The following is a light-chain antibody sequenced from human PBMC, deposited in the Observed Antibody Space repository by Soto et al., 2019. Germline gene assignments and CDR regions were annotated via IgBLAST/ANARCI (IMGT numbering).Light chain of an antibody. CDR2: KAS. CDR1: QSISSW. J-gene: IGKJ1*01. Sequence: DIQMTQSPSTLSASVGDRVTITCRASQSISSWLAWYQQKPGKAPKLLIYKASSLESGVPSRFGGRGSGREFTLTISSLQPDDFATYYCQQYNSYWTFGQGTKVEIK. CDR3: QQYNSYWT. V-gene: IGKV1-5*03.